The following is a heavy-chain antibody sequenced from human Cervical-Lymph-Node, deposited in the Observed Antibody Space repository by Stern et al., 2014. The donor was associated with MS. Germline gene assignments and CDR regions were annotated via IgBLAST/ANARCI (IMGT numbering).Heavy chain of an antibody. Sequence: QVQLAQSGAEVKKPGASVKVSCKASGYTFTGYYMYWVRQASGQGLEWMGIFNPTGGSTTYAQTFQGRVTMTADTSTSTVYMDLSSLTSEDTAIYYCARAGSGNSNYFDYWGQGTLVTVSS. D-gene: IGHD3-22*01. V-gene: IGHV1-46*01. J-gene: IGHJ4*02. CDR2: FNPTGGST. CDR3: ARAGSGNSNYFDY. CDR1: GYTFTGYY.